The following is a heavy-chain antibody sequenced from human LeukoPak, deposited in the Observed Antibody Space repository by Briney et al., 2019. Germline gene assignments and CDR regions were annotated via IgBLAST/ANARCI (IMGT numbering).Heavy chain of an antibody. CDR1: GSTFSSYA. CDR2: ISYDGSNK. V-gene: IGHV3-30-3*01. J-gene: IGHJ3*02. Sequence: PGGSLRLSCAASGSTFSSYAMHWVRQAPGKGLEWVAVISYDGSNKYYADSVKGRFTISRDNSKNTLYLQMNSLRAEDTAVYYCARVGMGIAVAEDAFDIWGQGTMVTVSS. CDR3: ARVGMGIAVAEDAFDI. D-gene: IGHD6-19*01.